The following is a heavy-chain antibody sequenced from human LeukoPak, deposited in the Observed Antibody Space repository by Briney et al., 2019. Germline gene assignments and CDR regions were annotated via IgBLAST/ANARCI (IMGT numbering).Heavy chain of an antibody. V-gene: IGHV4-61*01. D-gene: IGHD2-8*01. Sequence: PSETLSLTCTVSGGSISSSSYYWSWIRQPPGKGLEWIGYIYYSGSTNYNPSLKSRVTISVDTSKNQFSLKLSSVTAADTAVYYCARVGYCTNGVCQPHPYYFDYRGQGTLVTVSS. J-gene: IGHJ4*02. CDR3: ARVGYCTNGVCQPHPYYFDY. CDR2: IYYSGST. CDR1: GGSISSSSYY.